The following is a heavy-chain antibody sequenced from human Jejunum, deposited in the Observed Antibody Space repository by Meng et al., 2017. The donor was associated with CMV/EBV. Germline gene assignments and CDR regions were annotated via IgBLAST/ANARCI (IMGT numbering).Heavy chain of an antibody. CDR2: INTKSGGT. V-gene: IGHV1-2*02. J-gene: IGHJ4*02. CDR1: GYSFNDYY. Sequence: ASGYSFNDYYVHWVRQAPGQGLESMGWINTKSGGTNYAQKFHGRLTMTRDTSISTAYMELSSLRFDDTAVYYCASGGPTVSGLAVDHWGQGTLVTVSS. D-gene: IGHD4-11*01. CDR3: ASGGPTVSGLAVDH.